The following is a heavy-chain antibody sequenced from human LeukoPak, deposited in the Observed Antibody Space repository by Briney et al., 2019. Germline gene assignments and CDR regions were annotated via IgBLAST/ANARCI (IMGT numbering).Heavy chain of an antibody. V-gene: IGHV3-33*08. Sequence: PGGSLRLSCAASGFTFSSHWIHWVRQAPGKGLEWVAVIWYDGSNKYYPDSVKGRFTISRDNSKNTVYLQMNSLRAEDTAVYYCARDANYYFDSWGQGTLVTVSS. CDR1: GFTFSSHW. CDR3: ARDANYYFDS. D-gene: IGHD1-7*01. CDR2: IWYDGSNK. J-gene: IGHJ4*02.